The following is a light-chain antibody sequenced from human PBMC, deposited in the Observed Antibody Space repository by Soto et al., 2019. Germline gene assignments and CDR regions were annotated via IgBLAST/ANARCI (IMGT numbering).Light chain of an antibody. CDR1: SSNIGAGYD. CDR3: QSSDSSLSGGGV. CDR2: GNS. J-gene: IGLJ1*01. Sequence: QSVLTQPPSVSGAPGQRVTISCTGSSSNIGAGYDVHWYQQLPGTAPKLLIYGNSNRPSGVPDRFSGSKSSTSASLAITGLQAEDEAEYYCQSSDSSLSGGGVFGTGTKLTVL. V-gene: IGLV1-40*01.